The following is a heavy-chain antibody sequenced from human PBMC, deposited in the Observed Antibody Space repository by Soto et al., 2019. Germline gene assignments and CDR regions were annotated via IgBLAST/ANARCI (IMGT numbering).Heavy chain of an antibody. CDR3: ARDRGSDYYDSSGYRGALFDY. CDR1: GFTFSSYS. D-gene: IGHD3-22*01. J-gene: IGHJ4*02. Sequence: EVQLVESGGGLVQPGGSLILSCATSGFTFSSYSMNWVRQAPGKGLEWVSYISSSSSTIYYADSVKGRFTISRDNAKNSLYLQMNSLRDEDTAVYYCARDRGSDYYDSSGYRGALFDYWGQGTLVTVSS. V-gene: IGHV3-48*02. CDR2: ISSSSSTI.